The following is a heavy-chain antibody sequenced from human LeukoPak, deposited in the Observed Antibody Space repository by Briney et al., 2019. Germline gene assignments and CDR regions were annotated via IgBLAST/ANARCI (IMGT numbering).Heavy chain of an antibody. CDR2: IYYSGST. J-gene: IGHJ4*02. D-gene: IGHD6-19*01. Sequence: SETLFLTCTVSGGSISSYYWSWIRQPPGKGLEWIGYIYYSGSTNYNPSLKSRVTISVDTSKNQFSLKLSSVTAADTAVYYCARGVSSGPPVYWGQGTLVTVSS. CDR1: GGSISSYY. CDR3: ARGVSSGPPVY. V-gene: IGHV4-59*01.